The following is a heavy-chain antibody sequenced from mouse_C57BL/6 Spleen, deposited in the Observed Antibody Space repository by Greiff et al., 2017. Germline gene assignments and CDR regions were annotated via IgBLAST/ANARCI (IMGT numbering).Heavy chain of an antibody. V-gene: IGHV1-69*01. CDR2: IDPSDSYT. Sequence: QVQLQQPGAELVMPGASVKLSCKASGYTFTSYWMHWVKQRPGQGLEWIGEIDPSDSYTNYNQKFKGKSTLTVDKSSSTAYMQLSSLTSEDSAVYYFASSAYCSSYDWYFDVWGTGTTVTVSS. CDR3: ASSAYCSSYDWYFDV. CDR1: GYTFTSYW. J-gene: IGHJ1*03. D-gene: IGHD1-1*01.